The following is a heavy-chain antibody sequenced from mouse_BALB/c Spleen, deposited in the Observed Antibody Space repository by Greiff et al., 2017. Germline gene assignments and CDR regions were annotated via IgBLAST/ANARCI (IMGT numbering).Heavy chain of an antibody. D-gene: IGHD1-1*01. CDR1: GYTFTSYW. V-gene: IGHV1S81*02. CDR3: ARGGNYYEYFDV. CDR2: INPSNGRT. J-gene: IGHJ1*01. Sequence: QVQLQQPGAELVKPGASVKLSCKASGYTFTSYWMHWVKQRPGQGLEWIGEINPSNGRTNYNEKFKSKATLTVDKSSSTAFMQLSSLTSEDSAVYYCARGGNYYEYFDVWGAGTTVTVSS.